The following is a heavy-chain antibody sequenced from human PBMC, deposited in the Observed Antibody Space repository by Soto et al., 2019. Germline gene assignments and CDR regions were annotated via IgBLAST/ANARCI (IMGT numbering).Heavy chain of an antibody. CDR1: GGSFSGYY. Sequence: LSLTCAVYGGSFSGYYWSWIRQHPGKGLERIGYNYYSGSTYYNPTLKSRNTISVDTSKNQFSLKLSSVTAADTAVYYCARGSLDYGDYEYWFFPCGQGTLVTVSS. CDR2: NYYSGST. V-gene: IGHV4-31*11. CDR3: ARGSLDYGDYEYWFFP. D-gene: IGHD4-17*01. J-gene: IGHJ5*02.